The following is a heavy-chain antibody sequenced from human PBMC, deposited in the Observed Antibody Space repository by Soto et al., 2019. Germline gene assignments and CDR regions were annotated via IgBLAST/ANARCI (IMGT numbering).Heavy chain of an antibody. J-gene: IGHJ6*02. Sequence: QVQLVQSGAEVQKPGSSVKVSCKASGGTFSSYAISWVRQAPGQGLEWMGGIIPIFGTANYAQKFQGRVTITADESTSTAYMELSSLRSEDTAVYYCARVEVTTSYYYYYGMDVWGQGTTVTVSS. D-gene: IGHD4-4*01. CDR2: IIPIFGTA. CDR1: GGTFSSYA. V-gene: IGHV1-69*01. CDR3: ARVEVTTSYYYYYGMDV.